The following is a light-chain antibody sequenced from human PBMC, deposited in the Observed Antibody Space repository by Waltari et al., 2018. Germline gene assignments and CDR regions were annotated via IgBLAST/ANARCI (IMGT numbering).Light chain of an antibody. V-gene: IGLV4-69*01. CDR2: LNSDGSH. CDR3: QTWGSGTVV. CDR1: SGHSNSP. Sequence: QLLLTQSPPASASLGASVKLTCPLNSGHSNSPVAWHQQQPEKGPRYLMLLNSDGSHIRGDGIPDRFSGSTSGAERYFTISSLQSDDEADYYCQTWGSGTVVFGGGTKLTVL. J-gene: IGLJ2*01.